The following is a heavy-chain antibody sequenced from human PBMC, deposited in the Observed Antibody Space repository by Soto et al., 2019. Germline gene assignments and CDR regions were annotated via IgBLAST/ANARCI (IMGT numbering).Heavy chain of an antibody. Sequence: EGSLRLSCAASGFTFSSYAMHWVRQAPGKGLEWVAVISYDGSNKYYADSVKGRFTISRDNSKNTLYLQMNSLRAEDTAGYYCAGDRCGSTSCYVEPGFGYYYYGMDVWGQGTTVTVSS. CDR1: GFTFSSYA. J-gene: IGHJ6*02. CDR2: ISYDGSNK. D-gene: IGHD2-2*01. CDR3: AGDRCGSTSCYVEPGFGYYYYGMDV. V-gene: IGHV3-30-3*01.